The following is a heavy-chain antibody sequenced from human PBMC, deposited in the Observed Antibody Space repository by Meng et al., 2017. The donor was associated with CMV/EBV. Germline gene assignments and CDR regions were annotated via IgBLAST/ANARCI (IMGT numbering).Heavy chain of an antibody. CDR3: ARAPPGTRWGSEDYFDY. Sequence: FTFSSCAMHWVRQAPGKGLEWVAVISYDGSNKYYADSVKGRFTISRDNSKNTLYLQMNSLRAEDTAVYYCARAPPGTRWGSEDYFDYWGQGTLVTVSS. CDR1: FTFSSCA. V-gene: IGHV3-30*04. J-gene: IGHJ4*02. D-gene: IGHD7-27*01. CDR2: ISYDGSNK.